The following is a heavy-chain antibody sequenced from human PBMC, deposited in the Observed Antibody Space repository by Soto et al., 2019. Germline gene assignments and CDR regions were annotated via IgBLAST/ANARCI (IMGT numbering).Heavy chain of an antibody. J-gene: IGHJ4*02. D-gene: IGHD4-17*01. V-gene: IGHV2-5*01. CDR3: VHRTTVTSVDY. Sequence: QITLKESGPPLVKPTQALTLTCTFSGFSLTTRQVVVGWVRQPPGKALEWLTFIYGNDDKRYSPSLRSRLTITKDSSKSQVILTMTNMDPVDTATYYCVHRTTVTSVDYWGQGTLVSVSS. CDR1: GFSLTTRQVV. CDR2: IYGNDDK.